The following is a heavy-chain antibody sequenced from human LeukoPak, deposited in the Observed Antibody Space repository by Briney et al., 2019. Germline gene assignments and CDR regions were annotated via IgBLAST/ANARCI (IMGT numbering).Heavy chain of an antibody. CDR2: VNADCGNT. V-gene: IGHV3-23*01. D-gene: IGHD4/OR15-4a*01. CDR3: TKRVKYGGTWDHFAD. J-gene: IGHJ4*02. Sequence: GGSLRLSCAASGFTFDNYRMSWVRQAPGKGLEWVSTVNADCGNTYYADSVKGRFTISRDNSKNQLILQMNSMRVDETALYYCTKRVKYGGTWDHFADWGQGTLVTVSS. CDR1: GFTFDNYR.